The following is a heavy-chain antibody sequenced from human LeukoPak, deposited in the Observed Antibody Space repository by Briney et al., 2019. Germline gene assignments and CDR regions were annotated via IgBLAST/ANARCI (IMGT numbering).Heavy chain of an antibody. CDR3: ARENSSGWYFWFDP. CDR2: INPNSGGT. J-gene: IGHJ5*02. D-gene: IGHD6-19*01. V-gene: IGHV1-2*02. CDR1: GYTFTGYY. Sequence: SVKVSCKASGYTFTGYYMHWVRQAPGQGLEWMGWINPNSGGTNYAQKFQGRVTMTRDTSISTAYMELSRLRSDDMAVYYCARENSSGWYFWFDPWGQGTLVTVSS.